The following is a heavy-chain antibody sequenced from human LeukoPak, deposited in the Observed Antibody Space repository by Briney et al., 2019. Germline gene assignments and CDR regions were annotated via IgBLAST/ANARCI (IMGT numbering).Heavy chain of an antibody. Sequence: SVKVSCKASGYTFTSYGISWVRQAPGQGLEWMGRIIPIFGIANYAQKFQGRVTITADKSTSTAYMELSSLRSEDTAVYYCARVLRKGFWRDYYYYGMDVWGQGTTVTVSS. CDR3: ARVLRKGFWRDYYYYGMDV. CDR1: GYTFTSYG. CDR2: IIPIFGIA. V-gene: IGHV1-69*04. J-gene: IGHJ6*02. D-gene: IGHD3-3*01.